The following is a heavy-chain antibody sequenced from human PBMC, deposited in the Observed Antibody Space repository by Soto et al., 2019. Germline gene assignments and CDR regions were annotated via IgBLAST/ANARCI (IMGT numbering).Heavy chain of an antibody. CDR1: GYTFTSYG. CDR3: ARDLPHMDV. Sequence: QVQLVQSGAEVKKPGASVKVSCKASGYTFTSYGISWVRQAPGQGLEWMGWISAYNGNTNYAQKLQGRLTMTTDTSTSTAYTELRRQRSDDTPVSYCARDLPHMDVWVQGTTVTVSS. J-gene: IGHJ6*02. V-gene: IGHV1-18*01. CDR2: ISAYNGNT.